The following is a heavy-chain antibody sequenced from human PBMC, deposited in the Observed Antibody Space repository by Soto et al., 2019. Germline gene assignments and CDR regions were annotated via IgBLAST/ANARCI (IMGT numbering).Heavy chain of an antibody. CDR3: ARKYYDFWSGYYNWFDP. J-gene: IGHJ5*02. Sequence: SQTLSLTCAISGDSVSSNSAAWNWIRQSPSRGLEWLGRTYYRSKWYNDYAVSVKSRITINPDTSKNQFSLQLNSVTPEDTAVYYCARKYYDFWSGYYNWFDPWGQGTLVTVSS. CDR1: GDSVSSNSAA. D-gene: IGHD3-3*01. V-gene: IGHV6-1*01. CDR2: TYYRSKWYN.